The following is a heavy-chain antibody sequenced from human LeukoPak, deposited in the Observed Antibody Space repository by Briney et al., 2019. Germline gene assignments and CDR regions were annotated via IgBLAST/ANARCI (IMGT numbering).Heavy chain of an antibody. V-gene: IGHV3-30*18. D-gene: IGHD1-26*01. CDR2: ISYDANDK. Sequence: PGGSLRLSCAASGFTFSNYGMHWVRQAPGRGLEWVAVISYDANDKYYADSVKGRFTISRDNSKNMLYLQVNSLRADDTAVYYCAKEYRGVGIRSFDYWGQGTLVTVSS. CDR1: GFTFSNYG. J-gene: IGHJ4*02. CDR3: AKEYRGVGIRSFDY.